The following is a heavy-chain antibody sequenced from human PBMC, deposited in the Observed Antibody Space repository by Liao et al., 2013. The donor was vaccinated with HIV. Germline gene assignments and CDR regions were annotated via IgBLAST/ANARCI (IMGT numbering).Heavy chain of an antibody. D-gene: IGHD2-2*01. CDR1: GGSINGYY. V-gene: IGHV4-4*07. CDR2: IYSSGSA. Sequence: QVQLQESGPGLVKPSEALSLTCTVSGGSINGYYWSWIRQPAGKGLEFIGRIYSSGSATYNPSLESRVTMSIDLSKNHFSLGLRSVTAADTAVYYCARVAALGYCTSTICRYDAFDIWGQGTMLTVSS. J-gene: IGHJ3*02. CDR3: ARVAALGYCTSTICRYDAFDI.